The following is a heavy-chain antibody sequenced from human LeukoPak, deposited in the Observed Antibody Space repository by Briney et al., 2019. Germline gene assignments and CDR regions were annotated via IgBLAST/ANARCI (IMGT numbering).Heavy chain of an antibody. V-gene: IGHV1-46*01. CDR1: GYTFTSHY. J-gene: IGHJ4*02. D-gene: IGHD3-3*01. Sequence: ASVKVSCKASGYTFTSHYFHWVRQAPGQGLEWMGIIDPGGGSTNYAQKFQGRVAMTRDTSTSTVYMDLSSLRSEDTAVYYCTSWAGEVKNGLWSGPFDYWGQGALVTVSS. CDR2: IDPGGGST. CDR3: TSWAGEVKNGLWSGPFDY.